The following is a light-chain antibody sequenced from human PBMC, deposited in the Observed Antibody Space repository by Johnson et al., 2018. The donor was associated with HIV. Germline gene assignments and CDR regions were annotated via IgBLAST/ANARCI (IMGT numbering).Light chain of an antibody. Sequence: QSVLTQPPSVSAAPGQKVTISCSGSSSNIGNNFVSWYQQLPGTAPKLLIYENNKRPSGIPARFSGSKSGTSATLGITGLQTGDEADYYCGTWDSSLSAGWNVFGTGTKVTVL. J-gene: IGLJ1*01. CDR3: GTWDSSLSAGWNV. CDR2: ENN. V-gene: IGLV1-51*02. CDR1: SSNIGNNF.